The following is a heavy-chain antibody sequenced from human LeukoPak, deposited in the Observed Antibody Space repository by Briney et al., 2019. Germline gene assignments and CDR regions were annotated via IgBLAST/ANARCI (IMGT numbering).Heavy chain of an antibody. J-gene: IGHJ4*02. Sequence: PSETLSLTCTVSGGSISSYYWSWIRQPAGKGLEWIGRIYFSGTTNYNPSLKSRVTMSVDTSKNQFSLKLSSVTAADTALYYCAGSRYYFDYWCQGTLVTVSS. CDR3: AGSRYYFDY. CDR1: GGSISSYY. CDR2: IYFSGTT. D-gene: IGHD3-3*01. V-gene: IGHV4-4*07.